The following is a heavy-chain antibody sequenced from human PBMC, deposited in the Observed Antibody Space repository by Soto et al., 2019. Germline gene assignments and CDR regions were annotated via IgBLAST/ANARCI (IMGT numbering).Heavy chain of an antibody. J-gene: IGHJ4*02. CDR2: IYHSGNT. CDR1: GGSIRNYY. Sequence: SETLSLTCTVSGGSIRNYYWTWIRQPPGKGLEWIGYIYHSGNTKFNPSLKSRVTISLDTSKNQVSLKLSSVTAADTAVYYCARVYMVRGTIIRYFDDWGQGTLVTVSS. V-gene: IGHV4-59*12. D-gene: IGHD3-10*01. CDR3: ARVYMVRGTIIRYFDD.